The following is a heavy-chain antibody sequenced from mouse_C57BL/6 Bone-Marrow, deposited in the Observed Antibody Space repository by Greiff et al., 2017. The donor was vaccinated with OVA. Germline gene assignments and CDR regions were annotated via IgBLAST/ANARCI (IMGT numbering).Heavy chain of an antibody. CDR1: GFNIKDDY. CDR2: IDPENGDT. V-gene: IGHV14-4*01. J-gene: IGHJ2*01. CDR3: TSTVVDY. D-gene: IGHD1-1*01. Sequence: EVQLQQSGAELVRPGASVKLSCTASGFNIKDDYMHWVKQRPEQGLEWIGWIDPENGDTEYASKFRGKATIAADTSSNTAYLQLSSLTAEDTAVYYCTSTVVDYWGQGTTLTVSS.